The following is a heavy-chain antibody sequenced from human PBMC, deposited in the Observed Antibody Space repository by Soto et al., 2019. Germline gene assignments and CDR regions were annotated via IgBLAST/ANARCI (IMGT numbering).Heavy chain of an antibody. D-gene: IGHD5-18*01. J-gene: IGHJ4*02. Sequence: PGGSVRLSCAASGFTFSSYAMSWVRQAPGKGLEWVSAISGSGGSTYYADSVKGRFTISRDNSKNTLYLQMNSLRAEDTAVYYCAKARGYSYGGFDYWGQAPLVTVSS. CDR1: GFTFSSYA. CDR2: ISGSGGST. CDR3: AKARGYSYGGFDY. V-gene: IGHV3-23*01.